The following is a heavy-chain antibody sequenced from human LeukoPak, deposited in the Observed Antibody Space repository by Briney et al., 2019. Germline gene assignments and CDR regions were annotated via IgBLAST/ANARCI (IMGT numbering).Heavy chain of an antibody. V-gene: IGHV4-39*01. CDR2: IYYSGST. CDR1: GGSISSSSYY. J-gene: IGHJ4*02. Sequence: KTSETLSLTCTVSGGSISSSSYYWGWIRQPPGKGLEWIGSIYYSGSTYYNPSLKSRVTISVDTSKNQFSLKLSSVTAADTAVYYCARATTAMGYYFDYWGQGTLVTVSS. CDR3: ARATTAMGYYFDY. D-gene: IGHD5-18*01.